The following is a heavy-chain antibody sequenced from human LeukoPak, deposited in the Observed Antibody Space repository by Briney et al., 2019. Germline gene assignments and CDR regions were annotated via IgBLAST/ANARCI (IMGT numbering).Heavy chain of an antibody. Sequence: GGPLSLSCAVSGITLSNYGMSWVRPAPGKGLEWVAGLSGSGGGTNYADSVKGRFTISRDNSKNTLYLQMNSLRAEDTAVYYCAKSSGSSWAYNWFDPWGQGTLVTVSS. CDR2: LSGSGGGT. J-gene: IGHJ5*02. CDR3: AKSSGSSWAYNWFDP. D-gene: IGHD6-13*01. CDR1: GITLSNYG. V-gene: IGHV3-23*01.